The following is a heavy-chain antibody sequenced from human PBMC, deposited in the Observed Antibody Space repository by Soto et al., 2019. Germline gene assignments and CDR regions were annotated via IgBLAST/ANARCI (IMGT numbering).Heavy chain of an antibody. CDR1: GYTFTSYF. CDR3: AREAYSSSGFDP. CDR2: INPSGGGT. D-gene: IGHD6-19*01. J-gene: IGHJ5*02. Sequence: ASVKVSCKASGYTFTSYFMHWVRQAPGQGLEWMGIINPSGGGTTYAQKFQGRVTMTRDTSTSTVYMELSSLRSEDTAVYYCAREAYSSSGFDPWGQGTLVTVSS. V-gene: IGHV1-46*01.